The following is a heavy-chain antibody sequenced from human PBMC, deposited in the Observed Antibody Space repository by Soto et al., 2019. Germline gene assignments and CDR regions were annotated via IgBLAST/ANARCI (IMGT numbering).Heavy chain of an antibody. D-gene: IGHD2-21*01. V-gene: IGHV4-61*08. CDR1: GDSVSSYDYY. Sequence: ASETLSLTCSVSGDSVSSYDYYWSWIRQSPGKGLEWIGDIYSSGRNNYNPSLQSRVTISVDTSKNQFSLSLSSVTAADTAMYYCARGATRIQLWPFDFWGQGTLVTVSS. CDR3: ARGATRIQLWPFDF. J-gene: IGHJ4*02. CDR2: IYSSGRN.